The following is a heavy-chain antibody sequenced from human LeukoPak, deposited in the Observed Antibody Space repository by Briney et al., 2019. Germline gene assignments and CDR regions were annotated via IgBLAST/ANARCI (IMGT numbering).Heavy chain of an antibody. CDR2: ISSSSRTV. J-gene: IGHJ4*02. CDR1: GFTFSSYS. Sequence: SGGSLRLSCAASGFTFSSYSMNWVRQAPGKGLEWVSYISSSSRTVYYADSVKGRFTISRDNAQNSLYLQMNSLRAEDTAVYYCARDRDSSGWYYFDYWGQGTLVTVSS. V-gene: IGHV3-48*01. CDR3: ARDRDSSGWYYFDY. D-gene: IGHD6-19*01.